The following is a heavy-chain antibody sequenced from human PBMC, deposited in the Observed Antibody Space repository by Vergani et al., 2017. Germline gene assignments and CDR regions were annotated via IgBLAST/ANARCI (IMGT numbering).Heavy chain of an antibody. D-gene: IGHD3-22*01. CDR2: INPSGGST. J-gene: IGHJ4*02. Sequence: QVQLVQSGAEVKKPGASVKVSCKASGYTFTAYYMHWVRQAPGQGLEWMGIINPSGGSTSYAQKFQGRVTMTRDTSTSTVYMELSSLRSEDTAVYYCARSGLGYYYDSSGYPDYWGQGTLVTVSS. V-gene: IGHV1-46*01. CDR1: GYTFTAYY. CDR3: ARSGLGYYYDSSGYPDY.